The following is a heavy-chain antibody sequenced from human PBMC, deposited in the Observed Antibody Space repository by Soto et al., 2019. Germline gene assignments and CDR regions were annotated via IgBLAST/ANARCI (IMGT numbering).Heavy chain of an antibody. CDR1: GGSFSGYY. CDR3: ARVCIAAAGRGSWFDP. D-gene: IGHD6-13*01. Sequence: SETLSLTCAVYGGSFSGYYWSWIRQPPGKGLEWIGEINHSGSTNYNPSLKSRVTISVDTSKNQFSLKLSSVTAADTAVYYCARVCIAAAGRGSWFDPWGQGTLVPVSS. CDR2: INHSGST. V-gene: IGHV4-34*01. J-gene: IGHJ5*02.